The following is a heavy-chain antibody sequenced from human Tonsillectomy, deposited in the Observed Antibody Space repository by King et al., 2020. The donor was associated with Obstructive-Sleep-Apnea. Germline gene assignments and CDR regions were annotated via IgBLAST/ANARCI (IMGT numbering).Heavy chain of an antibody. V-gene: IGHV4-59*01. CDR2: IDYSGST. D-gene: IGHD1-26*01. CDR3: AGDNSVGATRDYYYDYGMDV. J-gene: IGHJ6*02. CDR1: GGSISSYH. Sequence: QLQESGPGLVKPSETLSLTCTVSGGSISSYHWSWIRQPPGKGLDWIGYIDYSGSTNCNPALRRRVTISEDTSKNQFSLKLSSVTAADPAVYYCAGDNSVGATRDYYYDYGMDVWGQGTTVTVSS.